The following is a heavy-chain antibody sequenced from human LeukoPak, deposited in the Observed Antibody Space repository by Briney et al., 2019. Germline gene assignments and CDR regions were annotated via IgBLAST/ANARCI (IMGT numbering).Heavy chain of an antibody. J-gene: IGHJ4*02. CDR1: GFTFSSYA. CDR2: ISSNGGST. D-gene: IGHD6-19*01. Sequence: GGSLRLSCAASGFTFSSYAMHWVRQAPGKGLEYVSAISSNGGSTYYANSVKGRFTISRDNSKNTLYLQMNSLRAEDTAVYYCAKDVQWLVRPYYFDYWGQGTLVTVSS. V-gene: IGHV3-64*01. CDR3: AKDVQWLVRPYYFDY.